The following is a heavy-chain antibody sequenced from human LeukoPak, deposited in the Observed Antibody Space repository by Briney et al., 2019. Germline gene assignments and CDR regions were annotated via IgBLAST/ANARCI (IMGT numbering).Heavy chain of an antibody. Sequence: GGSLRLSCAASGFTFSDYWLSWVRQAPGKGLEWVSYISSSGSTIYYADSVKGRFTISRDNAKNSLYLQMNSLRAEDTAVYYCASAWFVKGAFDIWGQGTMVTVSS. D-gene: IGHD3-10*01. CDR2: ISSSGSTI. V-gene: IGHV3-11*01. CDR1: GFTFSDYW. J-gene: IGHJ3*02. CDR3: ASAWFVKGAFDI.